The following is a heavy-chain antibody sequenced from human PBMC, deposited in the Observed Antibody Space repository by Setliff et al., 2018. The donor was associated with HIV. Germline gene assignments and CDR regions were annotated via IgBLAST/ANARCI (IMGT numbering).Heavy chain of an antibody. D-gene: IGHD2-15*01. V-gene: IGHV3-30*03. CDR2: ISDDGSRK. Sequence: AGGSLRLSCAASGITFSSYGMQWVRQGPGKGLEWVAGISDDGSRKYYADSVKGRFTISRDNSKNTLYLQMNSLRVEDTAVYYCAADRIVLGDYWGQGTLVTVSS. J-gene: IGHJ4*02. CDR3: AADRIVLGDY. CDR1: GITFSSYG.